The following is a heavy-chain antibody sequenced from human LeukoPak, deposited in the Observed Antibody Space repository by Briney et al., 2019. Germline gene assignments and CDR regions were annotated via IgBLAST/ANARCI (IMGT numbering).Heavy chain of an antibody. CDR1: GGSISSYY. CDR2: IYYSGST. D-gene: IGHD3-22*01. V-gene: IGHV4-59*08. CDR3: ASEGRSSGYYYGMDV. J-gene: IGHJ6*02. Sequence: KTSETLSLTCTVSGGSISSYYWSWIRQPPGKGLEWIGYIYYSGSTNYNPSLKSRVTISVDTSKNQFSLKLSSVTAADTAVYYCASEGRSSGYYYGMDVWGQGTTVTVSS.